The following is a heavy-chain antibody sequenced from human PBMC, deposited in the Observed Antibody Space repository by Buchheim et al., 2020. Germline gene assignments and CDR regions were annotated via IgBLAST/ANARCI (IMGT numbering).Heavy chain of an antibody. Sequence: QVQLQESGPGLVKPSETLSLTCNVSGGSISSHYWSWIRQPPGKGLEWIGYIYYSGSTNYNPSLKSRVTISLDTSKTQFSLKLRSVTAADSAVYYCARGAEYHLHTFDSWGQGTL. CDR3: ARGAEYHLHTFDS. CDR2: IYYSGST. V-gene: IGHV4-59*11. CDR1: GGSISSHY. D-gene: IGHD2-2*01. J-gene: IGHJ4*02.